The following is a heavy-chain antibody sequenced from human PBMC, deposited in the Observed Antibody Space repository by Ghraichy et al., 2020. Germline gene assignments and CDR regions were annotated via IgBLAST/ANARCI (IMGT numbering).Heavy chain of an antibody. J-gene: IGHJ4*02. D-gene: IGHD4-11*01. Sequence: ASVKVSCKASGYTFTSYDINWVRQATGQGLEWMGWMNPNSGNTGYAQKFQGRVTMTRNTSISTAYMELSSLRSEDTAVYYCARGLDYSNYPDYWGQGTLVTVSS. V-gene: IGHV1-8*01. CDR2: MNPNSGNT. CDR1: GYTFTSYD. CDR3: ARGLDYSNYPDY.